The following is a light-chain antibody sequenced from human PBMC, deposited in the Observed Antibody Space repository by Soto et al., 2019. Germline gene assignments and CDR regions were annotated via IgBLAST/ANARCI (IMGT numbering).Light chain of an antibody. J-gene: IGKJ2*01. CDR2: WAS. V-gene: IGKV4-1*01. Sequence: DIVMTQSPDSLAVSLGERATINCKSNQSVLYSSNNKNSFAWYQQKPGQPPKLLIYWASTRESGVPDRFSGSGSGSDFSLTISSLQAEDVAVYYCQQYYSLPYTFGQGTKLEIK. CDR1: QSVLYSSNNKNS. CDR3: QQYYSLPYT.